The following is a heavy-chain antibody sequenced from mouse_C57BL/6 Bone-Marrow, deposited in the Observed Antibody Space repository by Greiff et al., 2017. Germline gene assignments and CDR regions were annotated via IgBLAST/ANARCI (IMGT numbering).Heavy chain of an antibody. CDR1: GYAFSSYW. V-gene: IGHV1-80*01. Sequence: VKLMESGAELVKPGASVKISCKASGYAFSSYWMNWVKQRPGKGLEGIGQIFPGDGDTNYNGKFKGKATLTADKSSSTAYMQLSGLTSEDSAVYFCARGAYWGQGTLVTVSA. CDR3: ARGAY. CDR2: IFPGDGDT. J-gene: IGHJ3*01.